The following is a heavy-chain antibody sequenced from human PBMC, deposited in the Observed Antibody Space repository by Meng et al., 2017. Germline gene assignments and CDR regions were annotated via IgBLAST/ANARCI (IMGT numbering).Heavy chain of an antibody. Sequence: ASVKVSCKASGYTFTSYDINWVRQATGQGLEWMGWMNPNSGNTGYAQKFQGRVTTTRNTSISTAYMELSSLRSEDTAVYYCARGGFDILTGYYAPAPHYGMDVWGQGTTVTSP. CDR3: ARGGFDILTGYYAPAPHYGMDV. CDR1: GYTFTSYD. J-gene: IGHJ6*02. V-gene: IGHV1-8*01. CDR2: MNPNSGNT. D-gene: IGHD3-9*01.